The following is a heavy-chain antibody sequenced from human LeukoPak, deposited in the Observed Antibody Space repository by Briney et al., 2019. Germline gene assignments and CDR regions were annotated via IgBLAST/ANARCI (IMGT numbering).Heavy chain of an antibody. CDR2: IKQDGSEK. CDR1: GFTFSSYW. Sequence: GGSLRLSCAASGFTFSSYWMSWVRQAPGKGLEWVANIKQDGSEKYYVDSVKGRFTISRDNAKNSLYLQMNSLRAEDTAVYYCARAGAASSGWRRHDAFDIWGQGTMVTVSS. J-gene: IGHJ3*02. D-gene: IGHD6-19*01. V-gene: IGHV3-7*01. CDR3: ARAGAASSGWRRHDAFDI.